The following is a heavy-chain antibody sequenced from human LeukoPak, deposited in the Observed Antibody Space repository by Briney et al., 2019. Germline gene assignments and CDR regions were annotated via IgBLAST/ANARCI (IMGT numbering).Heavy chain of an antibody. CDR2: ISWNSGSI. D-gene: IGHD4-17*01. CDR1: GFTFDDYA. Sequence: GRSLRLSCAASGFTFDDYAMHWVRQAPGKGLEWVSGISWNSGSIGYADSVKGRFTISRDNAKNSLYLQMNSLRAEDTAIYYCAKDRSDYWPAGDAFDIWGQGTMVTVSS. CDR3: AKDRSDYWPAGDAFDI. V-gene: IGHV3-9*01. J-gene: IGHJ3*02.